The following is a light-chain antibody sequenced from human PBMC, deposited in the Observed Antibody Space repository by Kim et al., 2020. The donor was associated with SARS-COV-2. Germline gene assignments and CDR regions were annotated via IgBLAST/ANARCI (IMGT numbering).Light chain of an antibody. V-gene: IGLV1-51*01. CDR2: DDN. CDR3: ATWDSSLSGVV. Sequence: GQRVTISCSGGHFNMANNDVSRYQQLPGTAPKLLIYDDNKRPSAIPERFSGSKSGTSATLGITGLQTGDEADYYCATWDSSLSGVVFGGGTQLTVL. J-gene: IGLJ2*01. CDR1: HFNMANND.